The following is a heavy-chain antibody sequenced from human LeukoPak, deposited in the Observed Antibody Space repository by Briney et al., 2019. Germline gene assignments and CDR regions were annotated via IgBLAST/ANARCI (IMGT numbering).Heavy chain of an antibody. CDR1: GGSISSYY. J-gene: IGHJ4*02. CDR2: IDYSGST. V-gene: IGHV4-59*12. CDR3: ARVRYCSSTSCYRYYFDY. D-gene: IGHD2-2*02. Sequence: PSETLSLTCTVSGGSISSYYWSWIRQPPGKGLEWIGYIDYSGSTNYNPSLKSRITMSVDTSKNQFSLKLSSVTAADTAVYYCARVRYCSSTSCYRYYFDYWGQGTLVTVSS.